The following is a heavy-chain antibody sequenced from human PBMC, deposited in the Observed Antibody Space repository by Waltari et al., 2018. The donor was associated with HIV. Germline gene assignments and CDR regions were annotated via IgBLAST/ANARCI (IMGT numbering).Heavy chain of an antibody. CDR3: ARNSSAKGNRYFYYGLDV. CDR2: RNPNSGNT. CDR1: GYTFINFD. V-gene: IGHV1-8*02. Sequence: QVYLVQSGPEVKRPGASVKISCKAYGYTFINFDVNWVREASGQAPEWLGWRNPNSGNTASPYIFEERVTMTTDVSTATAYMEMSGLTPEDTAIYYCARNSSAKGNRYFYYGLDVWGQGTPVTV. D-gene: IGHD3-22*01. J-gene: IGHJ6*02.